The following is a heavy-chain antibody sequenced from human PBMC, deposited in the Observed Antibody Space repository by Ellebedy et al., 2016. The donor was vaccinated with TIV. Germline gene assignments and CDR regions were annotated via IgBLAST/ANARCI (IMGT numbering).Heavy chain of an antibody. D-gene: IGHD3-9*01. J-gene: IGHJ4*02. CDR3: ATVGYYDVLTTNKRIFEY. V-gene: IGHV3-7*01. CDR1: GFTLTNYW. Sequence: GGSLRLSCTASGFTLTNYWMTWVRQAPGKGLEWVANIKQDGSDKYYVDSVKGRFTISRDDTKNSLFLQMNSLRAEDTAVYYCATVGYYDVLTTNKRIFEYWGQGTLVTVSS. CDR2: IKQDGSDK.